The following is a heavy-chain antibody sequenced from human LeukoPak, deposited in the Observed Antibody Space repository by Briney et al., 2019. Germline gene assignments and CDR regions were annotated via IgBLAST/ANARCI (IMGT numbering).Heavy chain of an antibody. J-gene: IGHJ5*02. CDR3: ARGRIAAAGENNWFDP. V-gene: IGHV3-30*04. CDR2: ISYDGSNN. Sequence: GGSLRLSCAASGFTFSSYAMHWVRQAPGKGLEWVAVISYDGSNNYYADSVKGRFTVSRDNSKNTLYLQMNSLRAEDTAVYYCARGRIAAAGENNWFDPWGQGTLVTVSS. CDR1: GFTFSSYA. D-gene: IGHD6-13*01.